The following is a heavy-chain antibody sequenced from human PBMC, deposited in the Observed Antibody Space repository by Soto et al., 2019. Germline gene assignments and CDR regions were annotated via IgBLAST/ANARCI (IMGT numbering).Heavy chain of an antibody. Sequence: GGSLRLSCAASGFTLSTYAMSWVRQAPGKGLEWVSVIGEGGFSTEYAASVKGRFTISRDDSKNPLYLQMNSLKTEDTAVYYCARVGGGDYEGYYYYYGMDVWGQGTTVTVSS. CDR2: IGEGGFST. CDR3: ARVGGGDYEGYYYYYGMDV. CDR1: GFTLSTYA. D-gene: IGHD1-26*01. J-gene: IGHJ6*02. V-gene: IGHV3-23*01.